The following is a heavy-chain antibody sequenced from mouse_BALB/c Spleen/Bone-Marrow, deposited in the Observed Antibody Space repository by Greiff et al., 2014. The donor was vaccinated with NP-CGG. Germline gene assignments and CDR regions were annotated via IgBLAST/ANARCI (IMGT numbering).Heavy chain of an antibody. V-gene: IGHV1S22*01. CDR3: TRSGYDVAY. CDR2: IYPGSGST. D-gene: IGHD2-2*01. J-gene: IGHJ3*01. CDR1: GYTFTSYW. Sequence: LQQSGSELVRLGASVKLSCKASGYTFTSYWMHWVKQRPGQGLEWIGNIYPGSGSTNYDEKFKSKATLTVDTSSSTAYMQLSSLTSEDSAVYYCTRSGYDVAYWGQGTLVTVSA.